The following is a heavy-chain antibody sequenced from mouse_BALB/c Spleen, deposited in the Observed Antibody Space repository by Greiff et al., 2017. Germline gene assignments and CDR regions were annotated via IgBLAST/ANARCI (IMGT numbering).Heavy chain of an antibody. J-gene: IGHJ1*01. CDR2: IRNKANGYTT. CDR3: ARDIYGNYGRWYFDV. D-gene: IGHD2-1*01. V-gene: IGHV7-3*02. CDR1: GFTFTDYY. Sequence: EVQVVESGGGLVQPGGSLRLSCATSGFTFTDYYMSWVRQPPGKALEWLGFIRNKANGYTTDYSASVKGRFTISRDDSQSILYLQMNTLRAEDSATYYCARDIYGNYGRWYFDVWGAGTTVTVSS.